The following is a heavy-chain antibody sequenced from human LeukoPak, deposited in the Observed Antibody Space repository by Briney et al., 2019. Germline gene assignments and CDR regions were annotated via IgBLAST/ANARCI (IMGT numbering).Heavy chain of an antibody. CDR3: ARDEGTIIDY. V-gene: IGHV3-21*01. Sequence: GGSLRLSCAASGFTFSSYAMNWVRQAPGKGLEWVSSISSSSSYIYYADSVKGRFTISRDNAKNSLYLQMNSLRAEDTAVYYCARDEGTIIDYWGQGTLVTVSS. CDR2: ISSSSSYI. D-gene: IGHD5-12*01. CDR1: GFTFSSYA. J-gene: IGHJ4*02.